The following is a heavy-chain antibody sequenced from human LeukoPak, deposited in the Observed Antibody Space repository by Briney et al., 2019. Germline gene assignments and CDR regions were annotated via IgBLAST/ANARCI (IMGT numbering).Heavy chain of an antibody. CDR2: ISLNSDSA. D-gene: IGHD1-14*01. V-gene: IGHV3-9*01. Sequence: PGRSLRLSCAASGFTFDDYAMHWVRQAPGKGLEWVSGISLNSDSAGYVDSAKGRFTISRDNAKNSLYLQMNSLRTEDTALYYCAKDLGAGEPYYYGMDVWGQGTTVTVSS. CDR3: AKDLGAGEPYYYGMDV. CDR1: GFTFDDYA. J-gene: IGHJ6*02.